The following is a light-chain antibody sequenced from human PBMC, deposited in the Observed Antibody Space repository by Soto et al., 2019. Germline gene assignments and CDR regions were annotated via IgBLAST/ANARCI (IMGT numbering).Light chain of an antibody. J-gene: IGLJ1*01. V-gene: IGLV2-14*01. Sequence: QSALTQPASVSGSPGQSITISCTGISSDIGRYNYVSWYQQYPGKAPKFMIYDVSNRPSGVSNRFSGSKSGNTASLTISGLQAEDEADYYCSSYISSSTYVFGTGTKLTVL. CDR1: SSDIGRYNY. CDR3: SSYISSSTYV. CDR2: DVS.